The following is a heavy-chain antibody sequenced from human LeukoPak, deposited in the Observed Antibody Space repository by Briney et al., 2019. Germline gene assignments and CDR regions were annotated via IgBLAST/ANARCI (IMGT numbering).Heavy chain of an antibody. J-gene: IGHJ4*02. V-gene: IGHV3-66*01. CDR1: GFTFNRHT. CDR2: IYNGGST. D-gene: IGHD3-22*01. Sequence: GGSLKLSCAASGFTFNRHTMNWVRQAPGKGLEWVSVIYNGGSTYYADSVKGRFTISRDNSKNTLYLQMNSLRAEDTAVYYCASDYNYYDSSGYFNFDYWGQGTLVTVSS. CDR3: ASDYNYYDSSGYFNFDY.